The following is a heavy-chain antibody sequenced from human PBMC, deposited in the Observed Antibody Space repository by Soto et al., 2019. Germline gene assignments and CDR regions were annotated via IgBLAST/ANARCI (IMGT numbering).Heavy chain of an antibody. V-gene: IGHV3-48*02. CDR1: GFTFSSYS. Sequence: EVQLVESGGGVVQPGTSLRLSCTGSGFTFSSYSMSWIRQTPGKGLEWLSYISSSGSTIYYRDSVKGRFTMSRDNANDSLYLQMHSLRDDDTALYYCARAVAGTVFDYWGQGALVTVSS. J-gene: IGHJ4*02. CDR3: ARAVAGTVFDY. D-gene: IGHD6-19*01. CDR2: ISSSGSTI.